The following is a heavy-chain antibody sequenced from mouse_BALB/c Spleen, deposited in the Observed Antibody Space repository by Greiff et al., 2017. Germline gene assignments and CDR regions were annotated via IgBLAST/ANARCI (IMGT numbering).Heavy chain of an antibody. CDR1: GYTFTSYW. V-gene: IGHV1-7*01. CDR3: APYYGNPYYFDY. J-gene: IGHJ2*01. Sequence: QVQLQQSGAELAKPGASVKMSCKASGYTFTSYWMHWVKQRPGQGLEWIGYINPSTGYTEYNQKFKDKATLTADKSSSTAYMQLSSLTSEDSAVYYCAPYYGNPYYFDYWGQGTTLTVSS. CDR2: INPSTGYT. D-gene: IGHD2-10*01.